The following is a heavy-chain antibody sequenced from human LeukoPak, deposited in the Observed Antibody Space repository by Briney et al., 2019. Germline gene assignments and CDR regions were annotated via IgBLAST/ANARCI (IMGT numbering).Heavy chain of an antibody. V-gene: IGHV3-21*06. J-gene: IGHJ5*02. Sequence: GGSLRLSCAASGFTLSTFDMNWVRQAPGKGLEWVSSISTSSRYINYRDSVKGRFTISRDDAKNSLYLQMNSLTVEDTAVYYCARADCSGSTCYLRHSWFDPWGQGTLVTVSS. CDR3: ARADCSGSTCYLRHSWFDP. D-gene: IGHD2-2*01. CDR1: GFTLSTFD. CDR2: ISTSSRYI.